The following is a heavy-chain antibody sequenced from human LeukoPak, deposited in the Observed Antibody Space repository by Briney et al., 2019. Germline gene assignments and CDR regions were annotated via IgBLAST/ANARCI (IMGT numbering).Heavy chain of an antibody. D-gene: IGHD1-26*01. V-gene: IGHV3-43*01. Sequence: GGSLRLSCAASGSKFDDYTMHWVRRPPGKGLEWASLVSWNSDHTSYADSVKGRFTISRDNSKNSLYLEMSSLRIEDTAFYYCAKDFQGIVGATQIDFWGQGTLVTVSS. CDR1: GSKFDDYT. J-gene: IGHJ4*02. CDR2: VSWNSDHT. CDR3: AKDFQGIVGATQIDF.